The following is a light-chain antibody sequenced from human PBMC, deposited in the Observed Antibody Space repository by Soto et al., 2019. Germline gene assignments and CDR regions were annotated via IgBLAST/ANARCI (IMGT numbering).Light chain of an antibody. Sequence: AIQLTQSPSSLSASVVDRVTITCRASQGISSALAWYQQKPGKAPKLLIYDASILESGIPSRFSGSGSGTDFTLTISSLQPEDFATYYCQQLNNFRLTFGGGTKVEIK. CDR1: QGISSA. J-gene: IGKJ4*01. CDR3: QQLNNFRLT. V-gene: IGKV1D-13*01. CDR2: DAS.